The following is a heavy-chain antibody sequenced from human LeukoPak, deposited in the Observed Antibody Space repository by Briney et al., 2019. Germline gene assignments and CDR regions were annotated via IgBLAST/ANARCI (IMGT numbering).Heavy chain of an antibody. J-gene: IGHJ3*02. CDR1: GYTFTSYY. Sequence: ASVKVSCKASGYTFTSYYMHWVRQAPGQGLEWMGIINPSGGSTSYAQKFQGRVTMTRDTSTSTVYMELSSLRSEDTAVYYCARVYGYCSGGSCYSNAFDIWGQGTMVTVSS. D-gene: IGHD2-15*01. CDR3: ARVYGYCSGGSCYSNAFDI. V-gene: IGHV1-46*01. CDR2: INPSGGST.